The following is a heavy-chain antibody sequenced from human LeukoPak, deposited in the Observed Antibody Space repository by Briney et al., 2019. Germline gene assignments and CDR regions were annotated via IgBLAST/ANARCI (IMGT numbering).Heavy chain of an antibody. D-gene: IGHD3-22*01. CDR2: ISSSGSTI. J-gene: IGHJ4*02. CDR1: GFTFSDYY. Sequence: GGSLRLSCAASGFTFSDYYMSWIRQAPGKGLEWVSYISSSGSTIYYADSVKGRFTISRDNAKNSLYLQMNSLRAEDTAVYYCARALYYYDSSGKTPFDYWGQGTLVTVSS. CDR3: ARALYYYDSSGKTPFDY. V-gene: IGHV3-11*04.